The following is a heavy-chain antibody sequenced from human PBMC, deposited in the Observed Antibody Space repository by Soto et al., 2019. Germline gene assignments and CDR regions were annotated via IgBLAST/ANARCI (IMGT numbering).Heavy chain of an antibody. CDR3: AATYDSSGYYYTFDY. V-gene: IGHV1-3*01. CDR1: GYTFTSYA. D-gene: IGHD3-22*01. CDR2: INAGNGNT. Sequence: ASVKVSCKASGYTFTSYAMHWVRQAPGQRLEWMGWINAGNGNTKYSQKFQGRVTISVDTSKNQFSLRLSPVTAADTAVYYCAATYDSSGYYYTFDYWGPGTLVTVSS. J-gene: IGHJ4*02.